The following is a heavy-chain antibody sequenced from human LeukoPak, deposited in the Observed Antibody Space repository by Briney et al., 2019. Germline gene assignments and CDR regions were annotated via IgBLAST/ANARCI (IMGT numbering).Heavy chain of an antibody. CDR1: GGSISSYY. D-gene: IGHD1-1*01. Sequence: SETLSLTCTVSGGSISSYYWSWIRQPPGKGLEWIGFISYSGSTNYNPSLKSRVTISVDTSRNQFSLKLSSVTAADTAVYYCARRNRLYAFDIWGQGTMVTVSS. V-gene: IGHV4-59*08. J-gene: IGHJ3*02. CDR2: ISYSGST. CDR3: ARRNRLYAFDI.